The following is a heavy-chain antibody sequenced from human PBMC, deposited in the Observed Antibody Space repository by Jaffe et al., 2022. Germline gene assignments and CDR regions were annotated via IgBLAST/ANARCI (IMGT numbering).Heavy chain of an antibody. CDR2: IKQDGSEK. CDR1: GFTFSSYW. V-gene: IGHV3-7*01. CDR3: ARERLITMVQSGWAFDI. J-gene: IGHJ3*02. D-gene: IGHD3-10*01. Sequence: EVQLVESGGGLVQPGGSLRLSCAASGFTFSSYWMSWVRQAPGKGLEWVANIKQDGSEKYYVDSVKGRFTISRDNAKNSLYLQMNSLRAEDTAVYYCARERLITMVQSGWAFDIWGQGTMVTVSS.